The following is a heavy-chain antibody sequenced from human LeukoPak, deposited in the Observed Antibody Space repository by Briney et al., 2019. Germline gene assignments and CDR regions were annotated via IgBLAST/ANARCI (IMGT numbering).Heavy chain of an antibody. D-gene: IGHD2-15*01. CDR3: ARRYCSGGSCYSGGNWFDP. CDR2: IYHGGST. Sequence: PPETLSLTCTVSGGSISSYYWSWIRQPPGKGLEWIGYIYHGGSTNYNPSLESRVTISVATPKNQFSLKLTPVTAADTAVYYCARRYCSGGSCYSGGNWFDPWGQGTLVT. J-gene: IGHJ5*02. CDR1: GGSISSYY. V-gene: IGHV4-59*08.